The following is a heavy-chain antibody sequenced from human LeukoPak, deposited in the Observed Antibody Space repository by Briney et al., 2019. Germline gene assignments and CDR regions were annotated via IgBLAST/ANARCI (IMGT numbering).Heavy chain of an antibody. CDR3: ARAYSRVLFDI. J-gene: IGHJ3*02. Sequence: ASVKVSCKASGYTFTSYGISWVRQAPGQGLEWMGWISAYNGNTNYAQKLQGRVTMTTDTSTSTAYMELSSLRSEDTAVYYCARAYSRVLFDIWGQGTMVTVSS. D-gene: IGHD4-11*01. CDR2: ISAYNGNT. CDR1: GYTFTSYG. V-gene: IGHV1-18*04.